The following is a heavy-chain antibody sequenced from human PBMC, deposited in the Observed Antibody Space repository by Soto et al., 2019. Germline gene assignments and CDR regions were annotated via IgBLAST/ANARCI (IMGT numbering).Heavy chain of an antibody. CDR3: AKDRYYYDSSGYYFNWFDP. CDR2: ISYDGSKK. Sequence: QVQLVESGGGVVQPGRSLRLSCAASGFTFSSYGMHWVRQAPGKGLEWVAVISYDGSKKYYADSVKGRFTISRDNSKNTLYLQMNSLRAEDTAVYYWAKDRYYYDSSGYYFNWFDPWGQGTLVTVSS. CDR1: GFTFSSYG. D-gene: IGHD3-22*01. V-gene: IGHV3-30*18. J-gene: IGHJ5*02.